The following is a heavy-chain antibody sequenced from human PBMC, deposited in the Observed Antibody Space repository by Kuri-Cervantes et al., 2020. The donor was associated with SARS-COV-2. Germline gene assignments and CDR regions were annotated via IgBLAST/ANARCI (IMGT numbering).Heavy chain of an antibody. V-gene: IGHV1-2*02. CDR2: INPNSGGT. Sequence: ASVKVSCKASGYTFTGYYMHWVRQAPGQGLEWMGWINPNSGGTNYAQKFQGSVTMKRETDISTADMELSRRRSDDTAVYYCARGYTSFGVVGDVDRWGRGTLVTVSA. CDR3: ARGYTSFGVVGDVDR. J-gene: IGHJ2*01. CDR1: GYTFTGYY. D-gene: IGHD3-3*01.